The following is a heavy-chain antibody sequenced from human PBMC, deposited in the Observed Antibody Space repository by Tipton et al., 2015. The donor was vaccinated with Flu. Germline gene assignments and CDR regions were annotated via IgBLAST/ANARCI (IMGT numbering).Heavy chain of an antibody. V-gene: IGHV4-39*07. J-gene: IGHJ6*02. CDR2: IYYSGST. D-gene: IGHD3-3*01. CDR3: ARDGDDDFWSGYRQADYYGMDV. Sequence: TLSLTCTVSGGSISSSSYYWGWIRQPPGKGLEWIGSIYYSGSTYYNPSLKSRVTMSVDTSKNQFSLKLSSVTAADTAVYYCARDGDDDFWSGYRQADYYGMDVWGQGTTVTVSS. CDR1: GGSISSSSYY.